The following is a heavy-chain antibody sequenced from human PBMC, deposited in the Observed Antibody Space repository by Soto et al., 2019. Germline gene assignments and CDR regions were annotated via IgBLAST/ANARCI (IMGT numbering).Heavy chain of an antibody. CDR1: GFSFSSYG. J-gene: IGHJ5*02. CDR2: IWFAGSDT. CDR3: VGQRYSSTWFWFGP. D-gene: IGHD6-13*01. Sequence: GGSLRLSCAASGFSFSSYGMHWIRQAPGKGLEWLAVIWFAGSDTIYYADSVKGRFTISRDNSKNTLYLQMNALRAEDTAVYYCVGQRYSSTWFWFGPWGQGTLVTVSS. V-gene: IGHV3-33*01.